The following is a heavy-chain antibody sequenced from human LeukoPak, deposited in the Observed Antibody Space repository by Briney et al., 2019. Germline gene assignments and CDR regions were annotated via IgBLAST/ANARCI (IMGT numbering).Heavy chain of an antibody. CDR2: IYYSGNT. CDR3: ARGGAVNGFDV. J-gene: IGHJ3*01. V-gene: IGHV4-59*08. Sequence: SETLSLTCTVSGGSISGYYWSWIRQPPGKGLEWIGYIYYSGNTDYNPSLKSQVTILVDTSKNQFSLKLSSVTAADTAVYYCARGGAVNGFDVWGQGTGVTVSS. D-gene: IGHD6-19*01. CDR1: GGSISGYY.